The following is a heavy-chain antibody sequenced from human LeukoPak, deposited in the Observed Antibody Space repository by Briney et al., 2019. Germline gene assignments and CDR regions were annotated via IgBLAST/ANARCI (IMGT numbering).Heavy chain of an antibody. V-gene: IGHV1-8*01. CDR2: MNPNSGNT. CDR1: GYTFTSYD. J-gene: IGHJ4*02. D-gene: IGHD6-19*01. CDR3: ARGLLAVAGTGVDY. Sequence: GASVNVSCKASGYTFTSYDINWVRQATGQGLEWMGWMNPNSGNTGYAQKFQGRVTMTRNTSISTAYMELSSLRSEDTAVYYCARGLLAVAGTGVDYWGQGTLVTASS.